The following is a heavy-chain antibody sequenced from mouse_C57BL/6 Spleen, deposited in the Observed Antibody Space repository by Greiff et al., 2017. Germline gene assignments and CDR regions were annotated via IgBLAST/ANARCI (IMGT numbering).Heavy chain of an antibody. D-gene: IGHD2-1*01. CDR1: GYSFTGYY. V-gene: IGHV1-42*01. J-gene: IGHJ2*01. CDR2: INPSTGGT. Sequence: EVQLQQSGPELVKPGASVKISCKASGYSFTGYYMNWVKQSPEKSLEWIGEINPSTGGTTYNQKFKAKATLTVDKSSSTAYMQLKSLTSEDSAVYYCALYYGNYEDYFDYWGQGTTLTVSS. CDR3: ALYYGNYEDYFDY.